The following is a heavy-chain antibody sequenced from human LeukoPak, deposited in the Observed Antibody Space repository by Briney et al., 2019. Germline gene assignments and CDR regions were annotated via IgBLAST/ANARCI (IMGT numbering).Heavy chain of an antibody. Sequence: VGSLRLSCAASGFTVSSNYMSWVRQAPGKGLEWVSVIYSGGSTYYAYSVKGRFTISRDNSKNTLYLQMNSLRAEDTAVYYCARDLRYSSYYYGMDVWGQGTTVTVSS. CDR2: IYSGGST. V-gene: IGHV3-53*01. D-gene: IGHD3-9*01. J-gene: IGHJ6*02. CDR1: GFTVSSNY. CDR3: ARDLRYSSYYYGMDV.